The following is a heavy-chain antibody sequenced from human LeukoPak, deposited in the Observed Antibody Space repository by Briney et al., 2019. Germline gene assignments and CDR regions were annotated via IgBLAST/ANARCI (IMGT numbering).Heavy chain of an antibody. CDR2: INHSGST. CDR1: GGSFSGYY. V-gene: IGHV4-34*01. J-gene: IGHJ5*02. D-gene: IGHD5-24*01. Sequence: PSETLSLTCAVYGGSFSGYYWSWIRQPPGKGLEWIGEINHSGSTNYNPSLKSRVTISVDTSKNQFSPKLSSVTAADTAVYYCARDKRNNWFDPWGQGTLVTVSS. CDR3: ARDKRNNWFDP.